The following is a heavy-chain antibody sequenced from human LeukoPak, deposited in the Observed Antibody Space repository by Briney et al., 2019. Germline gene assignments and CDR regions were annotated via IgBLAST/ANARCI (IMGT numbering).Heavy chain of an antibody. CDR3: ARVIYSGWEGELSD. CDR2: ITYDGSNK. Sequence: PGRSLRLSCAASGFTFSNHGMHWVRQAPGKGLEWVAVITYDGSNKYYADSGSVKGRFTISRDNSNNILYLQMNSLRAEDTAVYYCARVIYSGWEGELSDWGQGTLVTVSS. D-gene: IGHD6-19*01. J-gene: IGHJ4*02. V-gene: IGHV3-30*03. CDR1: GFTFSNHG.